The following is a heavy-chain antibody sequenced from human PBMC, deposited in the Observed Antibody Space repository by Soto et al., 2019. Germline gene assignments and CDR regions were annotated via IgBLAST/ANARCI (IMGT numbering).Heavy chain of an antibody. Sequence: SETLSLTCTVSGGSISSYYWTWIRQPPGKGLEWIGGIYYSGSTNFNPSLKSRVTISVDTSKNQFSLKLTSVTAADTAVYFCARVRGARNYYYGVDVWGQGTTVTSP. D-gene: IGHD1-26*01. V-gene: IGHV4-59*01. CDR3: ARVRGARNYYYGVDV. CDR2: IYYSGST. CDR1: GGSISSYY. J-gene: IGHJ6*02.